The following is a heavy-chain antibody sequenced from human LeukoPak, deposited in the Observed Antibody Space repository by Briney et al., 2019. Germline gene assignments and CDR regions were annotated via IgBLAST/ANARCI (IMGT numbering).Heavy chain of an antibody. J-gene: IGHJ4*02. CDR3: AKESPVLGGWHIDY. D-gene: IGHD6-19*01. CDR1: GFTFSRYW. CDR2: INSDGSST. Sequence: PGGSLRLSCAASGFTFSRYWMHWVRQASGKGLVWVSRINSDGSSTSYADSVKGRFTISRDNAKNTLYLQMNSLRAEDTAVYYCAKESPVLGGWHIDYWGQGTLVTVSS. V-gene: IGHV3-74*01.